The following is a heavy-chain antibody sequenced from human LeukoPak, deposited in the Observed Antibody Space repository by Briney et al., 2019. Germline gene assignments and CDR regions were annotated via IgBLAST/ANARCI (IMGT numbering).Heavy chain of an antibody. J-gene: IGHJ4*02. CDR1: GFTFSSYS. Sequence: GGSLRLSCAASGFTFSSYSMNWVRQAPGKGLEWVSSISSSSSYIYYADSVKGRFTISRDNAKNSLYLQMNSLRAEDTAVYYCAREDPGDFWSGYPPYYFDYWGQGTLVTVSS. D-gene: IGHD3-3*01. CDR2: ISSSSSYI. V-gene: IGHV3-21*01. CDR3: AREDPGDFWSGYPPYYFDY.